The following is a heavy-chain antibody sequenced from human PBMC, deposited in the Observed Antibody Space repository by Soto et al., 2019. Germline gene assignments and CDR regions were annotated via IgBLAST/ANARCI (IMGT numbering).Heavy chain of an antibody. D-gene: IGHD1-1*01. V-gene: IGHV5-51*01. CDR3: ASLSRLEPRSAFDY. Sequence: GESLKISCKGSGYIFTNYWIGWVRQMPGKGLEWMGIIYPGDSDTKYSPSFQGQVTISADKSINTAYLQWSSLNASDTAMYYCASLSRLEPRSAFDYWGQGTLVTVSS. CDR1: GYIFTNYW. CDR2: IYPGDSDT. J-gene: IGHJ4*02.